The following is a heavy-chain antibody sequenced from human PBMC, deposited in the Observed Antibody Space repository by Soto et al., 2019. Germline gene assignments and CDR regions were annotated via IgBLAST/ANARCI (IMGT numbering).Heavy chain of an antibody. V-gene: IGHV3-74*01. J-gene: IGHJ4*02. D-gene: IGHD3-3*01. CDR1: GFTFSRYW. Sequence: EVQLVESGGALVQPGGFLRLSCATSGFTFSRYWMHWVRQVPGKGLVWVSRINSDGSSISYSDSVKGRFTISRDNAKNTLYLQMNSLRVEDTAVYYCARLPVDTITSLAYWGQGTLVTVSS. CDR2: INSDGSSI. CDR3: ARLPVDTITSLAY.